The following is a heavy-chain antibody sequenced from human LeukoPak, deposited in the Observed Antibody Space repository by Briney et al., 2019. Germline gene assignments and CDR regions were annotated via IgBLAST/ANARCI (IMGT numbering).Heavy chain of an antibody. V-gene: IGHV1-24*01. D-gene: IGHD6-13*01. CDR2: FDPEDGET. J-gene: IGHJ4*02. CDR3: ATGVLHSSSWYY. Sequence: ASVKVSCKVSGYTLTELSMHWLRQAPGKGLEWMGGFDPEDGETIYAQKFQGRVTMTEDTSTDTAYMELSSLRSEDTAVYYCATGVLHSSSWYYWGQGTLVTVSS. CDR1: GYTLTELS.